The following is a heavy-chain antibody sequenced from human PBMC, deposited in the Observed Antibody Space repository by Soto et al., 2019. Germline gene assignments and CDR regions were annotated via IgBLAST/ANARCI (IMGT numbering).Heavy chain of an antibody. D-gene: IGHD1-20*01. CDR2: IYHTGST. J-gene: IGHJ4*02. CDR3: ARGNWKGDD. Sequence: PSETLSLTCTVSGGSVSDDNYYWSWIRQPPGKRLEWIGYIYHTGSTNFNPSLKSRVTMSVDTSKNQFSLTLNSVTAADTAVYYCARGNWKGDDWGQGTLVTVS. CDR1: GGSVSDDNYY. V-gene: IGHV4-61*01.